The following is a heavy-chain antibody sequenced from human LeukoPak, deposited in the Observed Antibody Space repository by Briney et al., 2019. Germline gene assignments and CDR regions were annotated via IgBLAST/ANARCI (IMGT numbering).Heavy chain of an antibody. J-gene: IGHJ4*02. CDR2: IIPIFGTA. V-gene: IGHV1-69*01. CDR3: ARGVYYDILTGYPSPYYFDY. Sequence: ASVKVSCKASGGTFSSYAISWVRQAPGQGLEWMGGIIPIFGTANYAQNFQGRVTITADESTSTAYMELSSLRSEDTAVYYCARGVYYDILTGYPSPYYFDYWGQGTLVTVSS. CDR1: GGTFSSYA. D-gene: IGHD3-9*01.